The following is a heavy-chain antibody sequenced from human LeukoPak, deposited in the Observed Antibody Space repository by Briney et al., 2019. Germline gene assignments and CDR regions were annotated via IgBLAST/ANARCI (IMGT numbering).Heavy chain of an antibody. CDR2: IYYSGST. J-gene: IGHJ3*02. Sequence: PSETLSLTCTVSGGSISSSSYYWGWIRQPPGKGLEWIGSIYYSGSTYYNPSLKSRVTISVDTSKNQFSLKLSSVTAADTAVYYCARTLGYAFDIWSQGTMVIVSS. D-gene: IGHD2/OR15-2a*01. CDR1: GGSISSSSYY. V-gene: IGHV4-39*07. CDR3: ARTLGYAFDI.